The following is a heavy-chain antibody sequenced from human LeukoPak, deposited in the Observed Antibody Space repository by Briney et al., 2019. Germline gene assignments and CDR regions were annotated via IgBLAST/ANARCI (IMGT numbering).Heavy chain of an antibody. J-gene: IGHJ5*02. D-gene: IGHD3-16*01. CDR1: GYTFTSYG. V-gene: IGHV1-8*03. Sequence: ASVKVSCKASGYTFTSYGISWVRQATGQGLEWMGWMNPNSDNTGYAQKFQGRVTITRNTSISTAYMELSRLRSDDTAVYYCARSFQGGSWFDPWGQGTLVTVSS. CDR3: ARSFQGGSWFDP. CDR2: MNPNSDNT.